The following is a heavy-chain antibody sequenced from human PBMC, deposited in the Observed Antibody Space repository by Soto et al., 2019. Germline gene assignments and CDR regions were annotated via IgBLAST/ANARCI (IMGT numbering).Heavy chain of an antibody. CDR2: ISAYNGNT. CDR3: ARGGTPLDY. D-gene: IGHD3-16*01. CDR1: GYTFTKFV. J-gene: IGHJ4*02. Sequence: ASVKFACKGYGYTFTKFVITWLRKAPGQGLEWMAWISAYNGNTTYAQNFQGRVTMTTDTSTSTAYMELRSLISDAAAVYYCARGGTPLDYWGQGTLVTVSS. V-gene: IGHV1-18*01.